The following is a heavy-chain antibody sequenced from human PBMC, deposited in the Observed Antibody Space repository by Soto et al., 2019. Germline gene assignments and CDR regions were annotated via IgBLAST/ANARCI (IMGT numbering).Heavy chain of an antibody. CDR1: GFTLSSCV. V-gene: IGHV3-23*01. CDR3: AKGPEQLVHGVFGY. D-gene: IGHD6-6*01. CDR2: IDTGGGGT. Sequence: PVGSLRLSCAASGFTLSSCVMTWVRQAPGKGLEWVSGIDTGGGGTYYADSVKGRFTISRDNSKNTLYLQMNSLRAEDTAVYYCAKGPEQLVHGVFGYWGQGTLVTVSS. J-gene: IGHJ4*02.